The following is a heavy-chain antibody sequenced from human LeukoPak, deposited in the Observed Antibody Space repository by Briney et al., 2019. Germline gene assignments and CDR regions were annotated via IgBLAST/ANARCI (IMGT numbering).Heavy chain of an antibody. V-gene: IGHV3-48*01. Sequence: GGSLRLSCAASGLTFSTYNMKWVRQAPGRGLEWISYIGGTHDTIIYADSVKGRFTISRDNAKNSLFLQMNSLRAEDTAVYYCARDRDYGFTYWGQGTLVTVSS. CDR1: GLTFSTYN. J-gene: IGHJ4*02. D-gene: IGHD4-17*01. CDR3: ARDRDYGFTY. CDR2: IGGTHDTI.